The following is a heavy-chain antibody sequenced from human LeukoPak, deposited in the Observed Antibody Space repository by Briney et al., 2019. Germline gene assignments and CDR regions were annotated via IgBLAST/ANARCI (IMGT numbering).Heavy chain of an antibody. D-gene: IGHD3-3*01. Sequence: SVKVSCKASGGTFSSYAISWVRQAPGQGLEWMGGIIPIFGTANYAQKFQGRVTITTDESTSTAYMELSSLRPEDTAVYYCARSLDFWSGSYDYWGQGTLVTVSS. J-gene: IGHJ4*02. CDR3: ARSLDFWSGSYDY. V-gene: IGHV1-69*05. CDR1: GGTFSSYA. CDR2: IIPIFGTA.